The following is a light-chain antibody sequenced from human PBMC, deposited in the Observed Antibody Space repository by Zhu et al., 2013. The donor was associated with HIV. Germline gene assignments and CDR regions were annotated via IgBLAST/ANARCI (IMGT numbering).Light chain of an antibody. Sequence: SYVLTQPPSVSVAPGKTATITCGGDNLGSKTVHWYQQKPGQAPVLVIYEETDRPSGIPERLSGSKSGNTATLTITRVEAGDEADYYCASWDDYLSGVVFGGGTKLTVL. J-gene: IGLJ2*01. CDR3: ASWDDYLSGVV. CDR1: NLGSKT. V-gene: IGLV3-21*01. CDR2: EET.